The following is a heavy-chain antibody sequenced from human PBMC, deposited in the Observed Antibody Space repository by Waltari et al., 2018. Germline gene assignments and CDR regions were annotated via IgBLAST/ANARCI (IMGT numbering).Heavy chain of an antibody. V-gene: IGHV3-73*01. CDR3: SGGEVTGTDF. CDR1: GFSSSGSS. Sequence: EVQVVESGGGLVQPGGSLKPSCATPGFSSSGSSIHWVRQTSGKGLEWVGRIRREPYNYATAYSASVKGRFTISRDDSKNTAFLQMNSLMTEDTAVYYCSGGEVTGTDFWGQGTLVTVSS. CDR2: IRREPYNYAT. D-gene: IGHD6-19*01. J-gene: IGHJ4*02.